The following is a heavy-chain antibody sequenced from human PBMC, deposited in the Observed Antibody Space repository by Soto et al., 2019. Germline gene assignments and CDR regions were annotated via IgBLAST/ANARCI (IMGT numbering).Heavy chain of an antibody. CDR3: ARVDTAMVRLDY. V-gene: IGHV1-18*04. Sequence: GASVKVSCKAAGYTFTSDGIRWGRQAPGQGLEWMGWISAYNGNTNYAQKLQGRVTMTTDTSTSTAYMELRSLRSDDTAVYYCARVDTAMVRLDYWGQGTLVTVSS. CDR2: ISAYNGNT. D-gene: IGHD5-18*01. CDR1: GYTFTSDG. J-gene: IGHJ4*02.